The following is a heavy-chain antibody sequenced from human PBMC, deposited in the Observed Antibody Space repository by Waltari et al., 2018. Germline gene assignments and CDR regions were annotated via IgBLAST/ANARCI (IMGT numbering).Heavy chain of an antibody. D-gene: IGHD4-17*01. V-gene: IGHV4-39*01. CDR1: GGSISTNYN. J-gene: IGHJ1*01. CDR2: MQYRGGT. Sequence: QLQLQESGPGLVKPSETLSLTCTVSGGSISTNYNWGWIRQHPGKGLEWMGNMQYRGGTFYNPSLKSRVTISLDTSKNQFSLRLSSVGAADTAVYFCGRIAFGDDGGYFQHWGQGTLVTVSS. CDR3: GRIAFGDDGGYFQH.